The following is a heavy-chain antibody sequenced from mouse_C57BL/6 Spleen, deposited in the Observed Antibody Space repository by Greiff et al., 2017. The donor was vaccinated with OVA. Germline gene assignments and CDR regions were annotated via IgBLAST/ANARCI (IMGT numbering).Heavy chain of an antibody. CDR2: IHPNSGST. CDR3: ARLGSKEGFDY. CDR1: GYTFTSYW. Sequence: VQLQQPGAELVKPGASVKLSCKASGYTFTSYWMHWVKQRPGQGLEWIGMIHPNSGSTNYNEKFKSKATLTVDKSSSTAYMQLSSLTSEDSAVYDCARLGSKEGFDYWGQGTTLTVSS. J-gene: IGHJ2*01. V-gene: IGHV1-64*01.